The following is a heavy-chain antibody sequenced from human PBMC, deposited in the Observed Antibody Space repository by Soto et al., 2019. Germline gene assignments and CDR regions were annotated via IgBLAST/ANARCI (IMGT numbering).Heavy chain of an antibody. CDR3: ARGVAAAQPAYYYYGMDV. J-gene: IGHJ6*02. CDR1: GGTFSSYA. V-gene: IGHV1-69*13. Sequence: SVKVSCKASGGTFSSYAISRVRQAPGQGLEWMGGIIPIFGTANYAQKFQGRVTITADESTSTAYMELSSLRSEDTAVYYCARGVAAAQPAYYYYGMDVWGQGTTVTVSS. D-gene: IGHD2-15*01. CDR2: IIPIFGTA.